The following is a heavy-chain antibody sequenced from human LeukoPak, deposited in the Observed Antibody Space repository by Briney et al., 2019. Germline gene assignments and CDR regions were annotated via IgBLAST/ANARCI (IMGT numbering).Heavy chain of an antibody. Sequence: SETLSLTCTVSGGSISTSSYYWGWIRQPPGRGLEWIGSIYYSGSPYYKSSLKSRVTISVDTSKNQFSLKLSSVTAADTAIYYCARGPRLANAFDIWGQGTMVTFSS. D-gene: IGHD3-3*02. CDR3: ARGPRLANAFDI. V-gene: IGHV4-39*01. J-gene: IGHJ3*02. CDR2: IYYSGSP. CDR1: GGSISTSSYY.